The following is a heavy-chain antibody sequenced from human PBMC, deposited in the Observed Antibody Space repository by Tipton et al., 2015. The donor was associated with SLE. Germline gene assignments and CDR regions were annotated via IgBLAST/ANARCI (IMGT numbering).Heavy chain of an antibody. CDR3: ARGLVVGASSGNWFDP. Sequence: GLVKPSETLSLNCAVSGYSISSGYYWGWIRQPPGKGLEWIGSVFHSGNTYYNPSLKSRVTISVDTSKNQFSLKLSSVTAADTALYYCARGLVVGASSGNWFDPWGQGTPVTVSS. CDR1: GYSISSGYY. V-gene: IGHV4-38-2*01. CDR2: VFHSGNT. D-gene: IGHD2-15*01. J-gene: IGHJ5*02.